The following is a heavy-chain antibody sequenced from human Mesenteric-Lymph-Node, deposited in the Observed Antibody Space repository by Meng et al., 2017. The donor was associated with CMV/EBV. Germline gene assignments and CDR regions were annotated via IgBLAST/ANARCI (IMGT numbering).Heavy chain of an antibody. Sequence: SETLSLTCTVSGYSISSGYYWGWVRQPPGEGLEWIGSVYYTGTAYYNPSLKSRVTISVDTSKNQFSLKVNSVTAADTAVYYCARDLPQNYYYDSSAYFDYWGQGALVTVSS. V-gene: IGHV4-38-2*02. J-gene: IGHJ4*02. D-gene: IGHD3-22*01. CDR1: GYSISSGYY. CDR3: ARDLPQNYYYDSSAYFDY. CDR2: VYYTGTA.